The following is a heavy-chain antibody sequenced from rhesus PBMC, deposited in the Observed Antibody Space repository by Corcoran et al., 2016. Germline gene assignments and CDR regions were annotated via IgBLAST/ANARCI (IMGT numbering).Heavy chain of an antibody. V-gene: IGHV4-80*01. Sequence: QVKLQESGPGLVKPSETRSPTCTVCGPSSRILWRRGFRQPRGKGLEWIGEIHGDTGLTNFNPSLKSRVTFSKDASKNQIFLKLSPVTAADTAVYYCGRLGQLANDYWGQGVLVTVSS. CDR3: GRLGQLANDY. CDR1: GPSSRILW. CDR2: IHGDTGLT. D-gene: IGHD6-25*01. J-gene: IGHJ4*01.